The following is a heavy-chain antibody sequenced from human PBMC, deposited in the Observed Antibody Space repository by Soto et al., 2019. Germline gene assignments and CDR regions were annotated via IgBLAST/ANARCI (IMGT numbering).Heavy chain of an antibody. Sequence: QVQLVQSGAEVTEPGASVKVSCKASGYTFISYGVSWVRQAPGQGLEWMGWISGNTGKTNYAQKLQGRVIMTTDTSTSKAYMELKSLTSDDTAVYYCARDWNCTNTRCQNCFDPWGQGTLVTVSS. V-gene: IGHV1-18*01. J-gene: IGHJ5*02. CDR2: ISGNTGKT. D-gene: IGHD2-2*01. CDR1: GYTFISYG. CDR3: ARDWNCTNTRCQNCFDP.